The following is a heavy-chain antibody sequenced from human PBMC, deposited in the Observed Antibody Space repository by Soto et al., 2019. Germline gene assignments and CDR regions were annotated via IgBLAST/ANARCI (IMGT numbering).Heavy chain of an antibody. CDR2: INHSGIT. V-gene: IGHV4-34*01. Sequence: QVQIQQWGAGLLKPAETLSLTCAVYGGSFSDYYWSWIRQPPGKGLEWIGEINHSGITNYSPSLKSRVIMSVDTSKNQFSLKLTSVTAADTALYYCARFPFDSNDWTNPRYFDIWGQGTLVTVSS. CDR3: ARFPFDSNDWTNPRYFDI. D-gene: IGHD3-22*01. J-gene: IGHJ4*02. CDR1: GGSFSDYY.